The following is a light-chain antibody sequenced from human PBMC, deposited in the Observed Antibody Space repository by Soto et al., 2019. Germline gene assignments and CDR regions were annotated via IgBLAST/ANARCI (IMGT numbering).Light chain of an antibody. CDR1: QSVSSNY. V-gene: IGKV3-20*01. J-gene: IGKJ2*01. CDR3: QQYGSSPYT. CDR2: DAS. Sequence: EIVLTQSPGTLSLSPGERATLSCRASQSVSSNYLAWYQQKPGQAPRLLIYDASSRATDIPDRFSGSGSGTDFTLTISRLEPEDFAVYYCQQYGSSPYTFGQGTKLEVK.